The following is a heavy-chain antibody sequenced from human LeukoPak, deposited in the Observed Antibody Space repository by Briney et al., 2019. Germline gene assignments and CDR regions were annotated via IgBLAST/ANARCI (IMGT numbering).Heavy chain of an antibody. D-gene: IGHD1-14*01. CDR3: ARSNQADDY. V-gene: IGHV3-74*01. CDR1: GFTFSDYW. Sequence: GGSLRLSCAASGFTFSDYWMHWVRQVPGKGLVWVSRINSGGSRTTYADSVKGRFTISRDNAKNTLYLQMDSLGAEDTGVYYCARSNQADDYWGQGTLVTVSS. CDR2: INSGGSRT. J-gene: IGHJ4*02.